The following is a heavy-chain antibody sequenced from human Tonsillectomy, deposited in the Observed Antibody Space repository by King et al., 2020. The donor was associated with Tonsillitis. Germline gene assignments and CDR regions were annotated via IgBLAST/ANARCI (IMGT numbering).Heavy chain of an antibody. CDR2: INPSGGST. D-gene: IGHD3-22*01. CDR3: ARDGDYYDSRYYFDY. V-gene: IGHV1-46*01. J-gene: IGHJ4*02. CDR1: GYTFTSYY. Sequence: VQLVESGAEVKKPGASVKVSCKASGYTFTSYYMHWVRQAPGQGLEWMGIINPSGGSTSYAQKFQGRVTMTMDTAKSTVYMELSSLRAEDTAVYYCARDGDYYDSRYYFDYWGQGTLVTVSS.